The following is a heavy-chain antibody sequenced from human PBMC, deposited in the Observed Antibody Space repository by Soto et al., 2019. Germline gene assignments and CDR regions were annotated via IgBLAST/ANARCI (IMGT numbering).Heavy chain of an antibody. CDR1: GFTFSNYA. J-gene: IGHJ4*02. Sequence: PGGYLRLSCGAYGFTFSNYAMSWVRQAPGKGLEWVSAISGSGESTFYGDYVKGRFTVSRDNSKNTLYLQMNSLGVEDTAEYYCAKGGGSCCFDCWGQGTLVTVS. D-gene: IGHD2-15*01. CDR3: AKGGGSCCFDC. CDR2: ISGSGEST. V-gene: IGHV3-23*01.